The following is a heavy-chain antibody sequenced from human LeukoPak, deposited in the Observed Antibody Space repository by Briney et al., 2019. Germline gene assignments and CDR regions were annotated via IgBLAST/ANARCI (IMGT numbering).Heavy chain of an antibody. J-gene: IGHJ5*02. CDR2: INHSGST. Sequence: SETLSLTCAVYGGSFSGYYWSWIRQPPGKGLEWIGEINHSGSTNYNPSLKSRVTISVATSKNQFSLKLSSVTAADTAVYYCASGRGIAAAGKVSGWFDPWGQGTLVTVSS. D-gene: IGHD6-13*01. CDR1: GGSFSGYY. CDR3: ASGRGIAAAGKVSGWFDP. V-gene: IGHV4-34*01.